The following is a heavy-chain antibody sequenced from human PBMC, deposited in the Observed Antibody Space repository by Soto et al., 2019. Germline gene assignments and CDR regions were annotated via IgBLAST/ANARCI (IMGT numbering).Heavy chain of an antibody. Sequence: SETLSLTCAVYGGSFSGYYWSWIRQPPGKGLEWIGEINHSGSTNYNPSLKSRVTISVDTSKNQFSLKLSSMTAADTAVYYCASSIAARPGSYYYYYGMDVWGQGTTVTVS. D-gene: IGHD6-6*01. V-gene: IGHV4-34*01. CDR2: INHSGST. CDR3: ASSIAARPGSYYYYYGMDV. J-gene: IGHJ6*02. CDR1: GGSFSGYY.